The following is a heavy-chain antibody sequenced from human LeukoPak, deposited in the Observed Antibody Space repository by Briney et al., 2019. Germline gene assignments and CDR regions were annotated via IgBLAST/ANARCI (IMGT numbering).Heavy chain of an antibody. Sequence: SETLSLTCTVSGGSISSYYWSWIRQPPGKGLEWIGYIYYSGSTNYNPSLKSRVTISVDTSKNQFSLKLSSVTAADTAVYYCARAGVVIFSDYYYYMDVWGKGTTVTVSS. CDR3: ARAGVVIFSDYYYYMDV. J-gene: IGHJ6*03. D-gene: IGHD3-3*01. CDR2: IYYSGST. CDR1: GGSISSYY. V-gene: IGHV4-59*01.